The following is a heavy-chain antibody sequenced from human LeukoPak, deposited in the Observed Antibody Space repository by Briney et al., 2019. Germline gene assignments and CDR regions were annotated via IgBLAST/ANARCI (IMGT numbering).Heavy chain of an antibody. CDR1: GFTFSSYA. V-gene: IGHV3-23*01. Sequence: GGSLRLSCAASGFTFSSYAMSWVRLAPGKGLEWVSAISGSGGSTYYADSVKGRFTISRDNSKNTLYLQMNSLRAEDTAVYYCAKDPVGIVVVVAANWGQGTLVTVSS. D-gene: IGHD2-15*01. CDR2: ISGSGGST. J-gene: IGHJ4*02. CDR3: AKDPVGIVVVVAAN.